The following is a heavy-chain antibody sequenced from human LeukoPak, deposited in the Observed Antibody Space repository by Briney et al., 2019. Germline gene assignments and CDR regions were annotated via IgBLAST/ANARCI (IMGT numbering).Heavy chain of an antibody. V-gene: IGHV5-51*01. Sequence: GESLKISCKASGYIFTNYWIGWVRQTPGKGLEWMGIIYPGDSDARYSPSFQGQVTISADKSISTAYLQWNSLKASDSAMYYCAKEAVTGSGIGLDYWRQGTLVTVSS. D-gene: IGHD3-10*01. CDR2: IYPGDSDA. CDR3: AKEAVTGSGIGLDY. J-gene: IGHJ4*02. CDR1: GYIFTNYW.